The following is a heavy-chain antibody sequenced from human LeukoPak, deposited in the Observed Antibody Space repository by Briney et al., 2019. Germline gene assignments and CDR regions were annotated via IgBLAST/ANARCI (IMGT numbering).Heavy chain of an antibody. V-gene: IGHV4-61*02. CDR2: INTSGST. Sequence: SETLSLTCTVSGGSISSGSYYWSWIRQPAGKGLEWIGRINTSGSTNYNPSLKSRVTISVDTSKNQFSLKLSSVTAADTAVYYCARVGIWFGEFHYFDYWGQGTLVTVSS. CDR1: GGSISSGSYY. CDR3: ARVGIWFGEFHYFDY. D-gene: IGHD3-10*01. J-gene: IGHJ4*02.